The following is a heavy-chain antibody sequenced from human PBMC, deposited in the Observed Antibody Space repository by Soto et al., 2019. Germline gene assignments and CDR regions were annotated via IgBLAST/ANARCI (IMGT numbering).Heavy chain of an antibody. D-gene: IGHD2-21*02. V-gene: IGHV4-59*08. CDR3: ARRVVVTHYYYYMDV. CDR1: GGSLRGYC. J-gene: IGHJ6*03. Sequence: SETLSVTCAVYGGSLRGYCGSWIRQPPGKGLEWIGYINHSGSTNYNPSLKSRVTISVDTSKNQFSLKLSSVTAADTAVYYCARRVVVTHYYYYMDVWGKGTTVTVSS. CDR2: INHSGST.